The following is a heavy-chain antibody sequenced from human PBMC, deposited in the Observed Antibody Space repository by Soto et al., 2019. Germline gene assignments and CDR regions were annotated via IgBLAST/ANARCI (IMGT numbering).Heavy chain of an antibody. J-gene: IGHJ4*02. Sequence: ESGGGVVQPGRSLRLSCAASGFTFSSYGMHWVRQAPGKGLEWVAVIWYDGSNKYYADSVKGRFTISRDNSKNTLYLQMNSLRAEDTAVYYCARDTAVAGSFDYWGQGTLVTVSS. D-gene: IGHD6-19*01. CDR1: GFTFSSYG. CDR3: ARDTAVAGSFDY. V-gene: IGHV3-33*01. CDR2: IWYDGSNK.